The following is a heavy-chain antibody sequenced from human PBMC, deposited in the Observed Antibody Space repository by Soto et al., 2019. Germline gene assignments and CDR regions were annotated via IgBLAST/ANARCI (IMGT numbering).Heavy chain of an antibody. Sequence: PGESLKISCKGSGYSFTTYWITWVRQMPGKGLEWMGRIDPSDSYINYSPSFQGHVTISTDKSISTAYLQWSSLKASDTAIYFCARHMSLSMYTSTWYVDYWGQGTLVTVSS. CDR1: GYSFTTYW. CDR3: ARHMSLSMYTSTWYVDY. D-gene: IGHD6-13*01. J-gene: IGHJ4*02. CDR2: IDPSDSYI. V-gene: IGHV5-10-1*01.